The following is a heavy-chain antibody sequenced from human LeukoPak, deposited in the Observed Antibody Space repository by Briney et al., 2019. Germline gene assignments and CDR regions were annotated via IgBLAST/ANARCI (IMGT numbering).Heavy chain of an antibody. J-gene: IGHJ4*02. D-gene: IGHD2-21*02. CDR1: GYTLTTYG. Sequence: ASVKVSRKASGYTLTTYGISWVRQAPGQGLERMGWISADNGNTNYAQKLQGRVTMTRDTSISTAYMELSRLRSDDTAVYYCARVLGDSFIDYWGQGTLVTVSS. V-gene: IGHV1-18*01. CDR2: ISADNGNT. CDR3: ARVLGDSFIDY.